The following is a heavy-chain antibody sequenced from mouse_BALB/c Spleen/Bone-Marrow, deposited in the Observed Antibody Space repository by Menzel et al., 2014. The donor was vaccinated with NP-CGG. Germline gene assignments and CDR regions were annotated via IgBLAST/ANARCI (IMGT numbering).Heavy chain of an antibody. CDR2: IDPANGNT. D-gene: IGHD2-10*02. V-gene: IGHV14-3*02. J-gene: IGHJ4*01. Sequence: EVQLQESGAELVKPGASVKLSCTASGFNIKDTYMHWVKQRPEQGLEWIGRIDPANGNTKYDPKFQGKATITADTSSNPSCQLLISLTSETTAVYYVSRGILVYGNFLLDYWGQGTSVTVSS. CDR3: SRGILVYGNFLLDY. CDR1: GFNIKDTY.